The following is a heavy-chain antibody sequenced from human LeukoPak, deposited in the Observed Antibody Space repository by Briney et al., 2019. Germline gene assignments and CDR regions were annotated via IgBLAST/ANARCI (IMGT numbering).Heavy chain of an antibody. CDR3: ARSGSGGWIDY. CDR1: GDSVSSNSAA. V-gene: IGHV6-1*01. CDR2: TYYRSKWYN. Sequence: PSQTLSLTCAISGDSVSSNSAAWNWMRQSPSRGLEWLGGTYYRSKWYNGYAVFVKSRISVNPDTSKNQFSLQLNSVTPEDTAVYYCARSGSGGWIDYWGQGTLVTVSS. D-gene: IGHD6-19*01. J-gene: IGHJ4*02.